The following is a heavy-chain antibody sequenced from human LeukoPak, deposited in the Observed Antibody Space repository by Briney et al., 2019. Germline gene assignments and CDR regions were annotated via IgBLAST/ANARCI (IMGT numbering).Heavy chain of an antibody. CDR1: GVSISSGSYY. V-gene: IGHV4-39*01. J-gene: IGHJ3*02. CDR3: ARHPRSRGYNYGFDAFNI. Sequence: PSETLSLTCSVSGVSISSGSYYWGWIRQPPGKGLEWIATIYDSGTTYYNPSLKSRATISIDTSKNQFSLKLSSVTAADTAVYYCARHPRSRGYNYGFDAFNIWGQGTMVTVSS. CDR2: IYDSGTT. D-gene: IGHD5-18*01.